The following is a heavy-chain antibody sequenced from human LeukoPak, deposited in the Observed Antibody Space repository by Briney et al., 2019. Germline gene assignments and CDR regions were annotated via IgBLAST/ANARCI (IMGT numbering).Heavy chain of an antibody. CDR1: GYSFTSYW. CDR3: AITYYYDSSGYWYFDL. D-gene: IGHD3-22*01. Sequence: GESLKISCKGSGYSFTSYWIGWVRQMPGKGLEWMGIIYPGDSDTRYSPSFQGQVTISADKSISTAYLQWSSLKASDTAMYYCAITYYYDSSGYWYFDLWGCGTLVTVSS. V-gene: IGHV5-51*01. J-gene: IGHJ2*01. CDR2: IYPGDSDT.